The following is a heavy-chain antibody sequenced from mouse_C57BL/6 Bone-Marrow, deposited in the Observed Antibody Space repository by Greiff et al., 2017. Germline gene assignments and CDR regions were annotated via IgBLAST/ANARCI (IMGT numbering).Heavy chain of an antibody. CDR2: IDPSDSDT. V-gene: IGHV1-50*01. Sequence: VQLQQPGAELVKPGASVKLSCKASGYTFTSYWMQWVNQRPGQGLEWIGEIDPSDSDTNYNQKFKGKATLTVDTSSSTAYMQLSSLTSEDSAVYYCERVEGEGYYLLAWFAYWGQGTLVTVSA. J-gene: IGHJ3*01. D-gene: IGHD2-3*01. CDR1: GYTFTSYW. CDR3: ERVEGEGYYLLAWFAY.